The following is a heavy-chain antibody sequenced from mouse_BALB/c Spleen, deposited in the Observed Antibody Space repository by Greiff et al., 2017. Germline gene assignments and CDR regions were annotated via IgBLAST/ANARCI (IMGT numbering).Heavy chain of an antibody. CDR3: ARDSYYYGSHYFDY. CDR1: GFTFSSFG. V-gene: IGHV5-17*02. J-gene: IGHJ2*01. Sequence: EVKVVESGGGLVQPGGSRKLSCAASGFTFSSFGMHWVRQAPEKGLEWVAYISSGSSTIYYADTVKGRFTISRDNPKNTLFLQMTSLRSEDTAMYYCARDSYYYGSHYFDYWGQGTTLTVSS. CDR2: ISSGSSTI. D-gene: IGHD1-1*01.